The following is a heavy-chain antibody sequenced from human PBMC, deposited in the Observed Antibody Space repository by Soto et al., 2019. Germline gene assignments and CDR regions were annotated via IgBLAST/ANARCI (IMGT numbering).Heavy chain of an antibody. V-gene: IGHV4-59*04. D-gene: IGHD3-16*01. CDR2: IYYSGST. CDR3: ARSYRIMEYFDY. J-gene: IGHJ4*02. Sequence: SETLSLPWPVSGDSISSYYWSWIRQPPGRGLEWIGYIYYSGSTYYNPPLKSRATISVDTSKNQFSLKLSSVTAADTAVYYCARSYRIMEYFDYWGQGTLVTVSS. CDR1: GDSISSYY.